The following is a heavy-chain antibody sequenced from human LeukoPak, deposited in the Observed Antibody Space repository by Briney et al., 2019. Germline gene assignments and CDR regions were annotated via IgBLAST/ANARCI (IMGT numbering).Heavy chain of an antibody. CDR1: EFTFSSYE. J-gene: IGHJ5*02. V-gene: IGHV3-48*03. CDR2: ISTSGSTI. D-gene: IGHD3-16*01. Sequence: GGSLRLSCVISEFTFSSYEMNWVRQPPGKGLEWVSYISTSGSTIYYADSVEGRFTISRDNAKNSLYLQMDSLRAEDTAVYYCARDRGYSYANNWFDPWGQGTLVTVSS. CDR3: ARDRGYSYANNWFDP.